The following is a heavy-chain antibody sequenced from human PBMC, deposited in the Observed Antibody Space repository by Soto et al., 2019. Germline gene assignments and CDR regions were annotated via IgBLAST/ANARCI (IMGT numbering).Heavy chain of an antibody. D-gene: IGHD6-13*01. Sequence: GGSLRLSSAASGFTFSTYWMHWVRQAPGKGLAWVSRIKSDGSSTNYADSVKGRFTISRDNAKNTLYLQMDSLRAEDTAVYYCASGSSWSFDYWGQGTLVTVSS. J-gene: IGHJ4*02. CDR2: IKSDGSST. CDR1: GFTFSTYW. CDR3: ASGSSWSFDY. V-gene: IGHV3-74*01.